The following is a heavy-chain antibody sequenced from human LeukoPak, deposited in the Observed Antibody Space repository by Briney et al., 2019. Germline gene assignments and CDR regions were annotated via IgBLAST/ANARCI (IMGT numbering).Heavy chain of an antibody. CDR1: GGSFSGSY. V-gene: IGHV4-34*01. CDR2: INHSGST. J-gene: IGHJ4*02. CDR3: ARRYSSGWYGSDY. Sequence: PSETLSLTCAVYGGSFSGSYWSWIRQPPGKGLEWIGEINHSGSTNYNPSLKSRVTISVDTSKNQFSLKLSSVTAADTAVYYCARRYSSGWYGSDYWGQGTLVTVSS. D-gene: IGHD6-19*01.